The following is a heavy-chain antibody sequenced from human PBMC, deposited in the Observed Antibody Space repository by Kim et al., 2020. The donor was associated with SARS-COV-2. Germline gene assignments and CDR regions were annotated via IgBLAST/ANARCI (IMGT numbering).Heavy chain of an antibody. CDR2: ISSSSSYI. V-gene: IGHV3-21*01. D-gene: IGHD3-10*01. CDR3: ARGDVLLWFGELLSGWFDP. CDR1: GFTFSSYS. J-gene: IGHJ5*02. Sequence: GGSLRLSCAASGFTFSSYSMNWVRQAPGKGLEWVSSISSSSSYIYYADSVKGRFTISRDNAKNSLYLQMNSLRAEDTAVYYCARGDVLLWFGELLSGWFDPWGQGTLVTVSS.